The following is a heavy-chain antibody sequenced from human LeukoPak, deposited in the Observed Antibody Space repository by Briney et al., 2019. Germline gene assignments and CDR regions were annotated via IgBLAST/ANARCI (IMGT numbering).Heavy chain of an antibody. CDR2: ISYDGSNK. J-gene: IGHJ6*02. Sequence: GGSLRLSCAASGFTFSSYGMHWVRQAPGKGLEWVAVISYDGSNKYYADSVKGRFTISRDNSKNTLYLQMNSLRAEDTAVYYCAKAPTSNQWLVYDYNYGMDVWGQGTTVTVSS. D-gene: IGHD6-19*01. CDR1: GFTFSSYG. CDR3: AKAPTSNQWLVYDYNYGMDV. V-gene: IGHV3-30*18.